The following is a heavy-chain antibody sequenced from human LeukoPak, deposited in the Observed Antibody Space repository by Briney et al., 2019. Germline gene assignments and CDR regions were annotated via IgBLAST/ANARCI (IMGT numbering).Heavy chain of an antibody. V-gene: IGHV4-4*07. Sequence: SETLSLICTVAGGSISSYYWSWIRQPAGKGLEWIGRIYTSGSTNYNPSLKSRVTMSVDTAKNQFSLKLSSITAADTAVYYCARSGRSSSWNHDAFDIWGQGTMVSVPS. D-gene: IGHD6-13*01. CDR2: IYTSGST. J-gene: IGHJ3*02. CDR3: ARSGRSSSWNHDAFDI. CDR1: GGSISSYY.